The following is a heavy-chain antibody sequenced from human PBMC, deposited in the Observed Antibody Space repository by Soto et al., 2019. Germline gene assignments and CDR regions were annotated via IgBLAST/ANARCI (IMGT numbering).Heavy chain of an antibody. Sequence: GASVKVSCKASGFTFTSSAVQWVRQARGQRLEWIGWIVVGSGNTNYAQKFQERVTITRDMSTSAAYMELSSLRSEDTAVYYCAADRVTMVRGVTVYYYYYGMDVWGQGTMVTVSS. CDR2: IVVGSGNT. CDR1: GFTFTSSA. D-gene: IGHD3-10*01. V-gene: IGHV1-58*01. J-gene: IGHJ6*02. CDR3: AADRVTMVRGVTVYYYYYGMDV.